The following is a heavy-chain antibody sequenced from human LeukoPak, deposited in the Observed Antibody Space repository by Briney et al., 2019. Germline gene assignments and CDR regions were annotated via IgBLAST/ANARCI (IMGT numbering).Heavy chain of an antibody. V-gene: IGHV4-59*01. CDR1: GGSISSYY. D-gene: IGHD3-3*01. CDR3: ARGRHNYDFWSGYYPYFDY. J-gene: IGHJ4*02. Sequence: PSETLSLTCTVSGGSISSYYWSWIRRPPGKGLEWIGYIYYSGSTNYNPSLKSRVTISVDTSKNQFSLKLSSVTAADTAVYYCARGRHNYDFWSGYYPYFDYWGQGTLVTVSS. CDR2: IYYSGST.